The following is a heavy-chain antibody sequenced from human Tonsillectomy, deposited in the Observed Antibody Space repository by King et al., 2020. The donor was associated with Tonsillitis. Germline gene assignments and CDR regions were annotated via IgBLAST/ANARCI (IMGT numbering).Heavy chain of an antibody. CDR1: GGTFSTYA. J-gene: IGHJ5*02. Sequence: QLVQSGAEVKKPGSSVKVSCKASGGTFSTYAIIWLRQAPGQGPEWMGGFIPMFGAANFAQKFQGRVTITADKSTSTAYMELSSLIYEDTAVDYCASRGRAYCTGGTCYARNWFDPWGQGTLVTVSS. D-gene: IGHD2-15*01. CDR3: ASRGRAYCTGGTCYARNWFDP. CDR2: FIPMFGAA. V-gene: IGHV1-69*06.